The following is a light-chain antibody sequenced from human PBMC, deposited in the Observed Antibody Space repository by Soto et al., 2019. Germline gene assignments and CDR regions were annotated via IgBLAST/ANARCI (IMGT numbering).Light chain of an antibody. V-gene: IGKV1-5*03. J-gene: IGKJ2*01. Sequence: DIQMTQSPSTLSASVGDRVTITCRASQSISTWLAWYQQKPGRAPKLLIYGASSLESGVPSRFSGNGSGTDFTLTISSLQPDDFATYYCQQYNRYWTFGQGTKLDI. CDR1: QSISTW. CDR2: GAS. CDR3: QQYNRYWT.